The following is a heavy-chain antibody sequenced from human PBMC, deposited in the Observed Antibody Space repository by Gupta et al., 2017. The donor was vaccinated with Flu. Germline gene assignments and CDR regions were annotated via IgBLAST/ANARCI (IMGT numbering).Heavy chain of an antibody. D-gene: IGHD6-13*01. CDR1: GLSFSNYW. J-gene: IGHJ6*02. CDR3: ATSRAATGLIHYAMDV. Sequence: EVQLVQSGGGLVQPGGSLRLSCAGPGLSFSNYWMTWVRQAPGKGLEWVANIDQDGSQKYYVDSVKGRFSISRDNAKNSLYLHMSSLRVEDTAVYYCATSRAATGLIHYAMDVWGQGTTVTVSS. CDR2: IDQDGSQK. V-gene: IGHV3-7*02.